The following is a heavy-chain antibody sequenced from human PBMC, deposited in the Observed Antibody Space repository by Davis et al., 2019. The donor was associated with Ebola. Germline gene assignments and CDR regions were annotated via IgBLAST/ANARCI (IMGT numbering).Heavy chain of an antibody. CDR1: GFSFNYDW. J-gene: IGHJ2*01. CDR3: AGVGAANSWNWYFDL. D-gene: IGHD6-13*01. V-gene: IGHV3-74*01. CDR2: INTDGDGT. Sequence: GESLKISCAASGFSFNYDWMHWVRQAPGKGLVWVSQINTDGDGTSYADFVKGRFTISRDNAKNTVYLQMNSLRVEDTAVYYCAGVGAANSWNWYFDLWGRGTLVTVSS.